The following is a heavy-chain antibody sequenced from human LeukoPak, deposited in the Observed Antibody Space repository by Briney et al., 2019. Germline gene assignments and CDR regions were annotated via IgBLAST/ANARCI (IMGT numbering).Heavy chain of an antibody. CDR1: GYTFTSYG. D-gene: IGHD3-10*01. J-gene: IGHJ4*02. Sequence: ASVKVSCKASGYTFTSYGISWVRQAPGQGLEWMGWISAYNGNTNYAQKLQGRVTMTTDTSTSTAYMELRSLRSDDTAVYYCARDRWEYYGSGSPFDYWGQRTLVTVSS. CDR2: ISAYNGNT. V-gene: IGHV1-18*01. CDR3: ARDRWEYYGSGSPFDY.